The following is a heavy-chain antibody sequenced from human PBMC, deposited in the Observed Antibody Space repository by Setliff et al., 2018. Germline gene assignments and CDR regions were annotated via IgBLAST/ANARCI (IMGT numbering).Heavy chain of an antibody. CDR2: SSPYNGKT. V-gene: IGHV1-18*04. Sequence: ASVKVSCKASGYPLTAYYIHWVRQAPGQGLEWMGWSSPYNGKTNHAQNLQGRVAMTTDTSTSTAYMELRSLRSDDTAVYYCARGRDPAYYYDSGGYYWDYWGQGTLVTVSS. CDR1: GYPLTAYY. J-gene: IGHJ4*02. D-gene: IGHD3-22*01. CDR3: ARGRDPAYYYDSGGYYWDY.